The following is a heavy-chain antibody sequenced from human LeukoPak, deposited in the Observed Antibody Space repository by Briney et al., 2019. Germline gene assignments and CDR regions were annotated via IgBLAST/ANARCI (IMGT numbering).Heavy chain of an antibody. CDR2: INPNSGGT. CDR3: ARDIGYKSALDY. J-gene: IGHJ4*02. Sequence: RASVKVSCKASGYTFTGYYMHWVRQAPGQGLEWMGWINPNSGGTNYAHKFRGRVVMTTETSTSTVYMEVMSLASDDTAIYYCARDIGYKSALDYWGQGTLVAVS. CDR1: GYTFTGYY. D-gene: IGHD2-2*02. V-gene: IGHV1-2*02.